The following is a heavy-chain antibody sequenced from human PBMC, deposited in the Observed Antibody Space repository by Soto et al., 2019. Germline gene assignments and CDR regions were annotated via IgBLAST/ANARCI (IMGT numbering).Heavy chain of an antibody. CDR1: GGTFSNDV. Sequence: QVQLVQSGAELKKPGSSVKVSCKASGGTFSNDVITWVRQAPGQGLEWLGRIIPIFGTTDYAQKFQGRVTITADESTTTAYMELSSLRSDDTAVYYCAKDGGRDGYFGNWFDPWGQGTLVTVSS. D-gene: IGHD5-12*01. CDR3: AKDGGRDGYFGNWFDP. CDR2: IIPIFGTT. V-gene: IGHV1-69*15. J-gene: IGHJ5*02.